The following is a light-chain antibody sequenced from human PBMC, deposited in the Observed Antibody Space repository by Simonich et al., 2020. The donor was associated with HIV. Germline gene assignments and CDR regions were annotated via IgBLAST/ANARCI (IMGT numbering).Light chain of an antibody. CDR1: SSYVGGYNY. CDR2: DVS. V-gene: IGLV2-14*01. CDR3: CSYTSNSTGV. J-gene: IGLJ3*02. Sequence: QSALTQPASVSGSPGQSLTISCTGTSSYVGGYNYVSWYQQHPGKAPKLMIYDVSKRPSGVSNRFSGSKSGNTASLTISGLQAEDEADYFCCSYTSNSTGVFGGGTRLTVL.